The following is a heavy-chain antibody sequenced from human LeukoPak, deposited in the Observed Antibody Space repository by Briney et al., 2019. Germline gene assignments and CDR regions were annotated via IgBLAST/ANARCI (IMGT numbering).Heavy chain of an antibody. CDR3: ARGGATGTTSPNWFDP. D-gene: IGHD1-1*01. J-gene: IGHJ5*02. Sequence: ASVKVSCKASGYTFTSYDINWVRQATGQGLEWMGWMNPNSGNTGHAQKFQGRVTMTRNTSISTAYMELSSLRSEDTAVYYCARGGATGTTSPNWFDPWGQGTLVTVSS. CDR1: GYTFTSYD. CDR2: MNPNSGNT. V-gene: IGHV1-8*01.